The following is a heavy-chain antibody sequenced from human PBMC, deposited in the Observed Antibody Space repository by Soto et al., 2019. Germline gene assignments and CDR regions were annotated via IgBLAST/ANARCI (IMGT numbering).Heavy chain of an antibody. J-gene: IGHJ6*02. CDR3: ARDRGGIVLGYCAGSSCNDSYYYSAMDV. D-gene: IGHD2-15*01. CDR1: GYTFTGYY. Sequence: QVQLVQSGTEVKKSGASMKVSCKASGYTFTGYYMHWVRQAPGQGLEWMGWINPNSGFTNYAQKFQGRVTMTRDTSITTGCMQPSKVRYHATDDCFCARDRGGIVLGYCAGSSCNDSYYYSAMDVWGRGTTVTDYS. CDR2: INPNSGFT. V-gene: IGHV1-2*02.